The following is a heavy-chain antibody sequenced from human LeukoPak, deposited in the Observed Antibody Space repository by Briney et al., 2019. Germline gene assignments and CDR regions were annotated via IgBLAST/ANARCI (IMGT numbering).Heavy chain of an antibody. Sequence: ASVKVSCKASGYTFTSYDINWVRQATGQGLEWMGWMNPNSGSTGYAQKFQGRVTMTRNTSISTAYMELSSLRSEDTAVYYCARGPLGLDAFDIWGQGTMVTVSS. V-gene: IGHV1-8*01. CDR1: GYTFTSYD. J-gene: IGHJ3*02. D-gene: IGHD3/OR15-3a*01. CDR2: MNPNSGST. CDR3: ARGPLGLDAFDI.